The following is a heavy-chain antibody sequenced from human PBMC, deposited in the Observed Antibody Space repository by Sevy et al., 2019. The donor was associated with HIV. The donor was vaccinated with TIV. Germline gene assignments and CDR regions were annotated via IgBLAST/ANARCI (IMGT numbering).Heavy chain of an antibody. D-gene: IGHD3-10*01. CDR2: IKPFNGDT. J-gene: IGHJ4*02. V-gene: IGHV1-2*02. CDR3: ATDRGSYSPFNN. CDR1: GYHFIGYY. Sequence: ASVKVSCKVSGYHFIGYYIHWVRQAPGQGLEWMAWIKPFNGDTKYAQIFQGRVTVTWDTSTSTAYMALTRLLYDDTAIYYCATDRGSYSPFNNWGQGTLVTVSS.